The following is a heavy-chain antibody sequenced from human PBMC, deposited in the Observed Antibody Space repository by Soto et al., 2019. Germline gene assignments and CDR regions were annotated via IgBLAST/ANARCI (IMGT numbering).Heavy chain of an antibody. CDR1: GYSFSSHG. D-gene: IGHD3-10*01. Sequence: ASVKVSCKASGYSFSSHGLSWVRQAPGQGLEWMGWISVYNGNTKYAQKFQDRVTLTRDTSTSTAYMELRSLRSDDTAVYFCTRESGGATHFDYFDYWGQGTPVTVSS. V-gene: IGHV1-18*01. J-gene: IGHJ4*02. CDR3: TRESGGATHFDYFDY. CDR2: ISVYNGNT.